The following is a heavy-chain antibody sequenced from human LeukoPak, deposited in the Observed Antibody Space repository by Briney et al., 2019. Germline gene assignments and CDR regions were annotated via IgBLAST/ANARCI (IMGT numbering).Heavy chain of an antibody. CDR3: ARSPHILTGENFDY. CDR2: INPNSGGT. Sequence: ASVKVSCKASGYTFTGYYMHWVRQAPGQGLEWMGWINPNSGGTNYAQKFEARVTMTRDMSISTVYMELSRLRFDDKAVCYCARSPHILTGENFDYWGQGTRVTVSS. CDR1: GYTFTGYY. D-gene: IGHD3-9*01. V-gene: IGHV1-2*02. J-gene: IGHJ4*02.